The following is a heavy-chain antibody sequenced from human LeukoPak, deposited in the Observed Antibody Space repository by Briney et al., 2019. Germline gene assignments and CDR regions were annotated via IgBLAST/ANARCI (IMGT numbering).Heavy chain of an antibody. CDR2: IRSKAYGGTT. CDR3: TRASESGTGAFDY. V-gene: IGHV3-49*04. D-gene: IGHD1-1*01. CDR1: GFTFGDYA. Sequence: GGSLRLSCTASGFTFGDYAMSWVRQAPGKGLEWVGFIRSKAYGGTTEYAASVKGRFTISRDDSKSIAYLQMNSLKTEDTAVYYCTRASESGTGAFDYWGQGTLVTVSS. J-gene: IGHJ4*02.